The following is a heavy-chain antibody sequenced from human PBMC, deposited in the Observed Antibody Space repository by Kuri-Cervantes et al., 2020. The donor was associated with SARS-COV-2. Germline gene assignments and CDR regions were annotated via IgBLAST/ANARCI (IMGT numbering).Heavy chain of an antibody. V-gene: IGHV3-30-3*01. J-gene: IGHJ3*02. CDR3: ARCPSSSWYSDAFDI. Sequence: LSLTCAASGFTFSSYAMHWVRQAPGKGLEWVAVISYDGSNKYYADSVKGRFTISRDNAKNSLYLQMNSLRAEDTAVYYCARCPSSSWYSDAFDIWGQGTMVTVSS. D-gene: IGHD6-13*01. CDR2: ISYDGSNK. CDR1: GFTFSSYA.